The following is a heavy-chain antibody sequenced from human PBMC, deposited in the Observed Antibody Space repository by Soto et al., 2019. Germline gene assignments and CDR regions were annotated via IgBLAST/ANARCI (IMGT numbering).Heavy chain of an antibody. V-gene: IGHV5-51*01. D-gene: IGHD3-16*01. Sequence: GESLKSSWKGSGYSFTSYWIGWVRQMPGKGLEWMGIIYPGDSDTRYSPSFQGQVTISADKSISTAYLQWSSLKASDTAMYYCARLMITFGGVLPHAFDIWGQGTMVTVSS. J-gene: IGHJ3*02. CDR1: GYSFTSYW. CDR3: ARLMITFGGVLPHAFDI. CDR2: IYPGDSDT.